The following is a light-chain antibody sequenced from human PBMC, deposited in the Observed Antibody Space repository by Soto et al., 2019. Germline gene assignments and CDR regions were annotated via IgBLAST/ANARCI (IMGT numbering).Light chain of an antibody. Sequence: DIQMTQSPSTLSASVGDRVTITCRASQSISSWLAWYKQKPGKAPKLLIYKASSLESGVPSRFSGSGSGTDITLTISSLQPDDFANYYCQQYNSYWTFGQGTKVEIK. CDR2: KAS. CDR1: QSISSW. CDR3: QQYNSYWT. J-gene: IGKJ1*01. V-gene: IGKV1-5*03.